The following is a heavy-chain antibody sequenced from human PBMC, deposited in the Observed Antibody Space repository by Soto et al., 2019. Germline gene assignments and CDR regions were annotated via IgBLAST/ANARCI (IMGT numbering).Heavy chain of an antibody. V-gene: IGHV3-23*01. J-gene: IGHJ4*02. D-gene: IGHD3-22*01. CDR2: ISGSGVRT. CDR1: GFTFSNYA. CDR3: ARSAYYYDSSGYYYAYYFDY. Sequence: EVQVLESGGGLVEPGGSLRLSCAASGFTFSNYAMSWVRQAPGKGLEWVSFISGSGVRTFYADSVKGRFTISRDNSKNTLYLQMNSLRAEDTAVYYCARSAYYYDSSGYYYAYYFDYWGQGTLVTVSS.